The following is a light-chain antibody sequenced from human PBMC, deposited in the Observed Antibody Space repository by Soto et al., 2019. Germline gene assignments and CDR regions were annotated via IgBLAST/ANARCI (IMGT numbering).Light chain of an antibody. V-gene: IGKV2-28*01. CDR2: LGS. Sequence: DIVMTQSPLSLPVTPGEPASISCRSSQSLLHSNGYTHLDWYLQKPGQSPQLLIYLGSNRASEVPDRYSGSGSGTDVTLKISRVEAEDVGVYYCMQALQTPWTFGQGTKVEIK. J-gene: IGKJ1*01. CDR1: QSLLHSNGYTH. CDR3: MQALQTPWT.